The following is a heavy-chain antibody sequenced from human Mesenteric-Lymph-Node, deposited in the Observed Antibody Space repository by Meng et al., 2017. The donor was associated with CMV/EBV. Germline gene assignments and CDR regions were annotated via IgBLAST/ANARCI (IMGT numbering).Heavy chain of an antibody. V-gene: IGHV3-21*01. D-gene: IGHD3-10*01. CDR1: GFTFSSYS. CDR3: ARDRVVRNYYGSGSYPYYYYGMDV. CDR2: ISSSSSYI. Sequence: LSLTCAASGFTFSSYSMNWVRQAPGKGLEWVSSISSSSSYIYYADSVKGRFTISRDNAKNSLYLQMNSLRAEDTAVYYCARDRVVRNYYGSGSYPYYYYGMDVWGQGTTVTVSS. J-gene: IGHJ6*02.